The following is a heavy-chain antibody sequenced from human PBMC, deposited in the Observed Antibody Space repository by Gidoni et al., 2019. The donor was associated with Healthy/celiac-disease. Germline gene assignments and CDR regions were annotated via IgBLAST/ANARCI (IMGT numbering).Heavy chain of an antibody. Sequence: QVQLVESGGGVVQPGGSLSLSCAASGLTFSSYGMHWVRQAPGKGLEWVAFIRYDGSNKYYADSVKGRFTISRDNSKNTLYLQMNSLRAEDTAVYYCAKEDDYGDYFDYWGQGTLVTVSS. V-gene: IGHV3-30*02. J-gene: IGHJ4*02. D-gene: IGHD4-17*01. CDR1: GLTFSSYG. CDR3: AKEDDYGDYFDY. CDR2: IRYDGSNK.